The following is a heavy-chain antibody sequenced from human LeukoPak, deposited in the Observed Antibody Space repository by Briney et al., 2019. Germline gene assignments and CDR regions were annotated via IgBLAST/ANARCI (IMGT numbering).Heavy chain of an antibody. J-gene: IGHJ4*02. CDR3: AVSIQAPAIPAFDY. CDR1: GNNFSRY. Sequence: ASVKVSCNTSGNNFSRYIHWMRQAPGQGLEWMGWIDPHSGGTNSAQKFQGRVTMTRDTSVSAVYMELTSLRSDDTAVYYCAVSIQAPAIPAFDYWGQGTLVTVSS. V-gene: IGHV1-2*02. D-gene: IGHD2-21*02. CDR2: IDPHSGGT.